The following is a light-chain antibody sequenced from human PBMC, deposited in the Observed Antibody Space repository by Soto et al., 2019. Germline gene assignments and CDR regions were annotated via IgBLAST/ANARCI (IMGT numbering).Light chain of an antibody. CDR2: EVS. CDR1: SGDGGSNNL. CDR3: CSYEGSTTNWV. J-gene: IGLJ3*02. Sequence: QSALTQPASVSGSPGQSITISCTGTSGDGGSNNLVSWYQQCPGKAPKLMIYEVSKRPSGVSNRFSGSKSGNRASLTISGLQTEDEGDYYCCSYEGSTTNWVFGGGTKLTVL. V-gene: IGLV2-23*02.